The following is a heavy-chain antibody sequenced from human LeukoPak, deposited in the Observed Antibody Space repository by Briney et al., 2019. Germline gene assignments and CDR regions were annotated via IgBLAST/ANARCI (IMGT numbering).Heavy chain of an antibody. CDR2: IYYSGST. D-gene: IGHD2-15*01. CDR1: GGSISSYY. Sequence: SETLSLTCTVSGGSISSYYWSWIRQPPGKGLEWIGYIYYSGSTNYNPSLKSRVTISVDTSKNQFSLKLSSVTAADTAVYYCARLVGGSCRSFDYWGQGTLVTVSS. J-gene: IGHJ4*02. CDR3: ARLVGGSCRSFDY. V-gene: IGHV4-59*01.